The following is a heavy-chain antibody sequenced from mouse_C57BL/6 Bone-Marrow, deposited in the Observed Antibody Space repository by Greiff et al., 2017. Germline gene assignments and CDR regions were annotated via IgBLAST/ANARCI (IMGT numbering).Heavy chain of an antibody. Sequence: QVQLQQPGAELVKPGASVKMSCKASGYTFTSYWITWVKQRPGQGLEWIGDIYPGSGSTNYNEKFKSKATLTVDTSSSTAYMQRSSLPSEDDAVDYCARGGLRLLFAYWGQGTLVTVSA. V-gene: IGHV1-55*01. CDR3: ARGGLRLLFAY. J-gene: IGHJ3*01. CDR1: GYTFTSYW. CDR2: IYPGSGST. D-gene: IGHD3-2*02.